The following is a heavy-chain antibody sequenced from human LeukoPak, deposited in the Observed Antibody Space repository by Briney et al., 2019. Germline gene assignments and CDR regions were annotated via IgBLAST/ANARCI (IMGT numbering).Heavy chain of an antibody. CDR2: ISSSGSTI. Sequence: GGSLRLSCAASGFTFSTYGMNWVRQAPGTGLERVSYISSSGSTIYYADSVKGRFTISRDNAKNSLYLQMNSLRAEDTAVYYCARSSGHRDGYNWPYYFDYWGQGTLVTVSS. D-gene: IGHD5-24*01. CDR3: ARSSGHRDGYNWPYYFDY. J-gene: IGHJ4*02. V-gene: IGHV3-48*04. CDR1: GFTFSTYG.